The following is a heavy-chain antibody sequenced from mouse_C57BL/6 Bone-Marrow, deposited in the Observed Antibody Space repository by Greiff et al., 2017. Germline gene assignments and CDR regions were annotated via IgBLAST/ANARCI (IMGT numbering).Heavy chain of an antibody. CDR3: ARSSNYCSSDQFAY. J-gene: IGHJ3*01. CDR1: GYTFTSYW. D-gene: IGHD1-1*01. Sequence: QVQLQQPGAELVMPGASVKLSCKASGYTFTSYWMHWVKQRPGQGLEWIGEIDPSASYTTYNQKFKGKSTLTVDKSSSTAYMQLSSLTSEYSAVYYCARSSNYCSSDQFAYWGQGTLVTVSS. CDR2: IDPSASYT. V-gene: IGHV1-69*01.